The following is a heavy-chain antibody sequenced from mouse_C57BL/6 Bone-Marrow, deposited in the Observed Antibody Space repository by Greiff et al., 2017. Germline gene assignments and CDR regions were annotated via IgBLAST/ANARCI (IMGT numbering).Heavy chain of an antibody. CDR2: IDPETGGT. CDR1: GYTFTDYE. V-gene: IGHV1-15*01. D-gene: IGHD1-1*01. CDR3: TRRRLLLRPMDY. J-gene: IGHJ4*01. Sequence: QVQLQQSGAELVRPGASVTLSCKASGYTFTDYEMHWVKQTPVHGLEWIGAIDPETGGTAYNQKFKGKAILTADKSSSTAYMELRSLTSEDSAVYYCTRRRLLLRPMDYWGQGTSVTVSS.